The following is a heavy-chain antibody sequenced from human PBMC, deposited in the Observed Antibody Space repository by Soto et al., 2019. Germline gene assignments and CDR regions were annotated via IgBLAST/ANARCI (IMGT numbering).Heavy chain of an antibody. J-gene: IGHJ3*02. CDR3: ARGAQRYDILTGYYFDAFDI. CDR1: GGSISSYY. Sequence: NPSETLSLTCTGSGGSISSYYWSWIRQPPGKGLERIGYIYYSGSTNYNPSLKSRVTISVDTSKNQFSLKLSSVTAADTAVYYCARGAQRYDILTGYYFDAFDIWGQGTMVTVS. V-gene: IGHV4-59*01. D-gene: IGHD3-9*01. CDR2: IYYSGST.